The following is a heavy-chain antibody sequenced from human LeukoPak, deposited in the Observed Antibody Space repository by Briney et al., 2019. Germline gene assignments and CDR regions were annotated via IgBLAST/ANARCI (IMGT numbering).Heavy chain of an antibody. V-gene: IGHV1-18*04. D-gene: IGHD6-13*01. CDR3: ARRSCAAAAGTTCWFDP. Sequence: ASVKVSCKASGYIFTRTGINWVRQAPGQGLEWMRWISPYNDNTKYAQKFQGRVTMTRDMPTSTVYMELSSLRSEDTAVYYCARRSCAAAAGTTCWFDPWGQGTLVTVSS. CDR1: GYIFTRTG. CDR2: ISPYNDNT. J-gene: IGHJ5*02.